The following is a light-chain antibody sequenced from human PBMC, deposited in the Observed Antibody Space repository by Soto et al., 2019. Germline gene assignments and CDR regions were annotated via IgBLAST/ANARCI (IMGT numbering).Light chain of an antibody. Sequence: DIQMTQSPSSLSASVGDRVTITCRANQSVSDSLNWYQQKPGKAPKLLIYAASTLQSGVPSRFSGSGSGTDFTLTISCLQSEDFATYYCQQYYSYPRTFGQGTKVDIK. CDR1: QSVSDS. CDR3: QQYYSYPRT. CDR2: AAS. J-gene: IGKJ1*01. V-gene: IGKV1-39*01.